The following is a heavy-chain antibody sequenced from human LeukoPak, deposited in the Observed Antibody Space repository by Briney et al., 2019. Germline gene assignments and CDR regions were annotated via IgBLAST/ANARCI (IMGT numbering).Heavy chain of an antibody. CDR3: AKIPDYYGMDV. D-gene: IGHD2-21*01. CDR2: ISSSSSHI. CDR1: GFTFSSDS. Sequence: PGGSHTLSRAVSGFTFSSDSMNWVRQAPGKGLEWVSFISSSSSHIYYADSVKGRFTISRDNAKNSLYLQMNSLRAEDTAVYYCAKIPDYYGMDVWGQGTTVTVS. J-gene: IGHJ6*02. V-gene: IGHV3-21*06.